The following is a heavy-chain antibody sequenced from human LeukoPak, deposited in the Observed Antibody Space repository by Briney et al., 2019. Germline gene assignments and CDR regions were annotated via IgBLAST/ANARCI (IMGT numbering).Heavy chain of an antibody. V-gene: IGHV3-21*01. CDR1: GFTFSSYS. CDR3: ARDHGEYYYDSSGYYGGFDY. J-gene: IGHJ4*02. D-gene: IGHD3-22*01. Sequence: GGSLRLSCAASGFTFSSYSMNWVRQAPGKGLEWVSSISSSSSYIYYADSVKGRFTISRDNAKNSLYLQMNSLRAEDTAVYYCARDHGEYYYDSSGYYGGFDYWGQGTLVTVSS. CDR2: ISSSSSYI.